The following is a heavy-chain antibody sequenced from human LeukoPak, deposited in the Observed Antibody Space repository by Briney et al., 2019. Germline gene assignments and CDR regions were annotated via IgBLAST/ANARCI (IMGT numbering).Heavy chain of an antibody. J-gene: IGHJ4*02. V-gene: IGHV3-23*01. Sequence: PGGSLRLSCAASGFTFSSYAMSWVRQAPGKGLEWVSAISGSGGSTYYADSVKGRFTISRDNSKTTLYLQMNSLRAEDTAVYYCAKEPWGSGSYYMYYFDSWGQGTLVIVSS. D-gene: IGHD3-10*01. CDR1: GFTFSSYA. CDR3: AKEPWGSGSYYMYYFDS. CDR2: ISGSGGST.